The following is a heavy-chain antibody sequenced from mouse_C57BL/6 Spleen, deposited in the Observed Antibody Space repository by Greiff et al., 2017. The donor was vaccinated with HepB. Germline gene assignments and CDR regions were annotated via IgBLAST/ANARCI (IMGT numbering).Heavy chain of an antibody. D-gene: IGHD2-3*01. Sequence: EVQLQQSGPELVKPGASVKMSCKASGYTFTDYNMHWVKQSHGKSLEWIGYINPNNGGTSYNQKFKGKATLTVNKSSSTAYMELRSLTSEDSAVYYCARGYIYDGYYDYWGQGTTLTVSS. CDR2: INPNNGGT. CDR1: GYTFTDYN. V-gene: IGHV1-22*01. J-gene: IGHJ2*01. CDR3: ARGYIYDGYYDY.